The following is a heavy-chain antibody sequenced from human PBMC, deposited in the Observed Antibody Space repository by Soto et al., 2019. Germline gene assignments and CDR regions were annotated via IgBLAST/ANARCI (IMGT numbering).Heavy chain of an antibody. Sequence: PGGSLRLSCAASGFTVSSNYMSWVRQAPGKGLEWVSVIYSGGSTYYADSVKGRFTISRDNSKNTLYLQTNSLRAEDMAVYYCATSPPRFGELDGMDVWGQGTTVTVSS. CDR1: GFTVSSNY. CDR2: IYSGGST. V-gene: IGHV3-53*01. D-gene: IGHD3-10*01. J-gene: IGHJ6*02. CDR3: ATSPPRFGELDGMDV.